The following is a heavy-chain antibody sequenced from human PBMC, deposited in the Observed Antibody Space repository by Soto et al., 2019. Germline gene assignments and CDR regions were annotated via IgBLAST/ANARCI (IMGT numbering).Heavy chain of an antibody. Sequence: GGSLRLSCAASGFTFSSYSMNWVRQAPGKGLEWVSSISSSSSFIYYADSVKGRFTISRDNAKNSLYLQMNSLRAEDTAVYYCARDKSPPSVLRFLEWFPEVPYGMDVWGQGTTVTVSS. CDR3: ARDKSPPSVLRFLEWFPEVPYGMDV. CDR1: GFTFSSYS. CDR2: ISSSSSFI. D-gene: IGHD3-3*01. J-gene: IGHJ6*02. V-gene: IGHV3-21*01.